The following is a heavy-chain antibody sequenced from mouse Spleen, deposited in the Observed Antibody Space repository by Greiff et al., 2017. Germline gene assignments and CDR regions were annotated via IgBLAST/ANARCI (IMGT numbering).Heavy chain of an antibody. J-gene: IGHJ2*01. CDR1: GYTFTDYY. CDR2: INPYNGGT. D-gene: IGHD3-1*01. CDR3: ARSGRLPYFDY. Sequence: EVKLQQSGPVLVKPGASVKMSCKASGYTFTDYYMNWVKQSHGKSLEWIGVINPYNGGTSYNQKFKGKATLTVDKSSSTAYMELNSLTSEDSAVYYCARSGRLPYFDYWGQGTTLTVSS. V-gene: IGHV1-19*01.